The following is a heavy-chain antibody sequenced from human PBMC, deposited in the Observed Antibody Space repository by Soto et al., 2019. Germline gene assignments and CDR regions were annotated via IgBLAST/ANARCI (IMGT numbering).Heavy chain of an antibody. J-gene: IGHJ6*02. D-gene: IGHD4-17*01. Sequence: QVQLVESGGGLVKPGGSLRLSCAASGFTFSDYYMSWIRQAPGKGLEWVSYISSSSSYTNYADSVKGRFTISRDNAKNSLYLQMNSRRAEDTAVYYCARAGGDYDYYYGMDVWGQGTTVTVSS. CDR1: GFTFSDYY. CDR3: ARAGGDYDYYYGMDV. CDR2: ISSSSSYT. V-gene: IGHV3-11*06.